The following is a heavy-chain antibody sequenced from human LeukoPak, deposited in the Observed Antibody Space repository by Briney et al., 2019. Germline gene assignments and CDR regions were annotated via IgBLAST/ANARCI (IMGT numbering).Heavy chain of an antibody. CDR1: GGTFSSYA. Sequence: ASVKVSCKASGGTFSSYAISWVRQAPGQGLEWMGGIIPIFGTANYAQKFQGRVTITADESTSTAYMELSSLRSEDTAVYYCARAKTYCSSTSCYEVGWFDPWGQGTLVTVSS. V-gene: IGHV1-69*13. J-gene: IGHJ5*02. CDR3: ARAKTYCSSTSCYEVGWFDP. CDR2: IIPIFGTA. D-gene: IGHD2-2*01.